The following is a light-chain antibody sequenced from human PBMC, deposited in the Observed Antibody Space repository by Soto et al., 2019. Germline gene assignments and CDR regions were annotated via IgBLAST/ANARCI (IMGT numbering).Light chain of an antibody. V-gene: IGKV3-20*01. J-gene: IGKJ5*01. CDR3: QQYGTSEII. CDR2: DTS. Sequence: EIVLTQSPCTLSLSAGERATLSWRASQTLSNSFIAWYQQKPGQAPRLLIYDTSSRATGVPDRYSASGSGTDLTLTISRLEPEDLAVFFCQQYGTSEIIFGQGTRL. CDR1: QTLSNSF.